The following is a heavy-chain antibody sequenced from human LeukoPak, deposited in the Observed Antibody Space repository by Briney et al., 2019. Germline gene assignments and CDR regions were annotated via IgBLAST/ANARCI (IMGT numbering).Heavy chain of an antibody. CDR1: GGSISSGGYS. Sequence: SETLSLTCAVSGGSISSGGYSWSWIRQPPGKGLEWIGYIYRSGSTYYNPSLKSRVTISVDRSKNQFSLKLSSVTAADTAVYYCARGSPGGNYLDYWGQGTLVTVSS. D-gene: IGHD1-26*01. V-gene: IGHV4-30-2*01. CDR2: IYRSGST. J-gene: IGHJ4*02. CDR3: ARGSPGGNYLDY.